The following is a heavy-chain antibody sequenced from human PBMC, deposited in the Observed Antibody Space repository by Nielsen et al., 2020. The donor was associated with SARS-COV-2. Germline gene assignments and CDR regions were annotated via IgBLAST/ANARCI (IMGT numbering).Heavy chain of an antibody. J-gene: IGHJ3*02. CDR2: IIPIFGTA. CDR3: ARGSLTIFGVVQSPGAFDI. Sequence: WVRQAPGQGLEWMGGIIPIFGTANYAQKFRGRVTITADESTSTAYMELSSLRSEDTAVYYCARGSLTIFGVVQSPGAFDIWGQGTMVTVSS. D-gene: IGHD3-3*01. V-gene: IGHV1-69*01.